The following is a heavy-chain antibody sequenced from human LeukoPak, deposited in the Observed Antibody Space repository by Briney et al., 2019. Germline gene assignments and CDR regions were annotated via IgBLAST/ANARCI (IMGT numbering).Heavy chain of an antibody. CDR1: GFTFSSYA. D-gene: IGHD2-8*01. Sequence: GGSLRLSCAASGFTFSSYAMSWVRQAPGNGLEWVSAISGSGSTYYADSVKGRFTISRDNSKNTLYLQMNSLRAEDTAVYYCAKADAGDDAFDIWGQGTMVTVSS. J-gene: IGHJ3*02. CDR2: ISGSGST. V-gene: IGHV3-23*01. CDR3: AKADAGDDAFDI.